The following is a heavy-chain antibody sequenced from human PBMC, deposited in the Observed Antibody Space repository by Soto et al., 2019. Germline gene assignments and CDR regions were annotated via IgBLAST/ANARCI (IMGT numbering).Heavy chain of an antibody. Sequence: PGGSLRLSCTVSGDTFSNFWMHWIRQPPGGGLVWVSRMNPDGRWRGYAASVKGRFTISRDNTRNTVYLQMSGLRVEDTGVYSCATPGRRDRYDFDSWGQGTLVTVSS. CDR3: ATPGRRDRYDFDS. V-gene: IGHV3-74*01. CDR1: GDTFSNFW. D-gene: IGHD3-3*01. CDR2: MNPDGRWR. J-gene: IGHJ4*02.